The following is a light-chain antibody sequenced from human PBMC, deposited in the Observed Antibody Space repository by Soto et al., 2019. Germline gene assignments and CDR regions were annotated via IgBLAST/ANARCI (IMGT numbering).Light chain of an antibody. CDR3: QHYYSTPRT. CDR1: QSVLYSSNNKNY. J-gene: IGKJ1*01. CDR2: WAS. V-gene: IGKV4-1*01. Sequence: DIVMTQSPDSLAVSLGESATINCKSSQSVLYSSNNKNYLAWYQQKPGQPPKLLIYWASTRESGVPDRFSGSGSGTDFTLNISSLQAEDVAVYYCQHYYSTPRTFGQGTKVDIK.